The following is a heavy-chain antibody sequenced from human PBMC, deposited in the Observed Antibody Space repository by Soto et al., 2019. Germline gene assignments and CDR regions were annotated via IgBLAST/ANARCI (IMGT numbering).Heavy chain of an antibody. CDR2: ISYDGSNK. CDR3: ARDIGELRWWELQNYYSGMDV. CDR1: GFTFSSYA. J-gene: IGHJ6*02. Sequence: QVQLVESGGGVVQPGRSLRLSCAASGFTFSSYAMHWVRQAPGKGLEWVAVISYDGSNKYYADSVKGRFTISRDNAKNTLYKQMNSLRAEDTAVYYCARDIGELRWWELQNYYSGMDVWGQGTTVTVSS. D-gene: IGHD1-26*01. V-gene: IGHV3-30-3*01.